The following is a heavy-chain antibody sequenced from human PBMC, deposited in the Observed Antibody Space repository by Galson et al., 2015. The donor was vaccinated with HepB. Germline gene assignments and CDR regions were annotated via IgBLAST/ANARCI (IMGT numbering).Heavy chain of an antibody. V-gene: IGHV1-18*01. CDR3: ARPMEDYYDSSGYSV. CDR1: GYTFTSYG. D-gene: IGHD3-22*01. CDR2: ISAYNGNT. J-gene: IGHJ4*02. Sequence: SVKVSCKASGYTFTSYGISWVRQAPGQGLEWMGWISAYNGNTNYAQKLQGRVTMTTDTSTSTAYMELRSLRSDDTAVYYRARPMEDYYDSSGYSVWGQGTLVTVSS.